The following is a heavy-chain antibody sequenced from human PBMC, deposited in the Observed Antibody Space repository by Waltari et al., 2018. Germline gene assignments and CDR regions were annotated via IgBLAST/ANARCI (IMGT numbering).Heavy chain of an antibody. CDR1: GFLVGITY. D-gene: IGHD3-10*01. V-gene: IGHV3-53*01. CDR3: VGHRFGSGSYFDY. J-gene: IGHJ4*02. CDR2: IYSGGSS. Sequence: EVQVVESGGGLIQPGGSLRLSCAVSGFLVGITYMSWVRQAPGKGLEWVSVIYSGGSSYYVDSVKGRFTISRDNSKNTIYLEMNSLRGEDTAVYFCVGHRFGSGSYFDYWGQGTPVTVSS.